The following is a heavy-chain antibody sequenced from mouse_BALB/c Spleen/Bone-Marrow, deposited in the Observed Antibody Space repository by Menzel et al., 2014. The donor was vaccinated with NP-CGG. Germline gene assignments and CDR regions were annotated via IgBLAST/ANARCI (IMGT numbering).Heavy chain of an antibody. CDR3: ARSGKVRNAMDY. Sequence: VQLQESGAKLVRPGVSVKISCKGSGYTFTDHAMHWVKQSHAKSLEWIGLISGYYGDAVYNQKFKGKATMTVDKSSSTAYMELAKLTSGDSAIYYCARSGKVRNAMDYWGQGTSVTVSS. D-gene: IGHD2-14*01. CDR2: ISGYYGDA. V-gene: IGHV1S137*01. J-gene: IGHJ4*01. CDR1: GYTFTDHA.